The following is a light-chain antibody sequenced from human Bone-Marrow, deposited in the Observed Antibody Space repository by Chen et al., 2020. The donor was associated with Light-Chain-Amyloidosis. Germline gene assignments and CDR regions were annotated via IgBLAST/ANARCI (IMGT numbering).Light chain of an antibody. V-gene: IGLV3-25*03. CDR3: QSADSSGTYEVI. CDR1: DLPTKY. J-gene: IGLJ2*01. CDR2: RDT. Sequence: SYELTQPPSVSVPTGQTARITCSGDDLPTKYAYGYQQKPGQATVLVIHRDTERPSGISERFSGSSSGTTATLTISGVQAEDEADYHCQSADSSGTYEVIFGGGTKLTVL.